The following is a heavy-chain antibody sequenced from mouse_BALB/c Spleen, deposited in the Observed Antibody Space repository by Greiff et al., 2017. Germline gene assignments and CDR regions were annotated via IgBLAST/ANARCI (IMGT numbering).Heavy chain of an antibody. CDR2: IWSGGST. D-gene: IGHD1-2*01. CDR1: GFSLTSYG. Sequence: QVQLQQSGPGLVHPSQSLSITCTVSGFSLTSYGVHWVRQSPGKGLEWLGVIWSGGSTDYNAAFISRLSISKDNSKSQVFFKMNSLQTDDTARYYCARDQGYYGYDWYFDVWGAGTTVTVSS. V-gene: IGHV2-2*01. J-gene: IGHJ1*01. CDR3: ARDQGYYGYDWYFDV.